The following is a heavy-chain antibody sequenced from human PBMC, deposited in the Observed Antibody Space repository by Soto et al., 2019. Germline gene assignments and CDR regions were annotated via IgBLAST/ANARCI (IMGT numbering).Heavy chain of an antibody. Sequence: GASVKVSCKASGGTFSSYAISWVRQAPGQGLEWMGGIIPIFGAANYAQKFQGRVTITADESPSTAYMELSSLRSEDTAVYYCARGNSSGFFRYNWFDPWGQGTLVTVSS. CDR1: GGTFSSYA. CDR3: ARGNSSGFFRYNWFDP. D-gene: IGHD6-19*01. V-gene: IGHV1-69*13. J-gene: IGHJ5*02. CDR2: IIPIFGAA.